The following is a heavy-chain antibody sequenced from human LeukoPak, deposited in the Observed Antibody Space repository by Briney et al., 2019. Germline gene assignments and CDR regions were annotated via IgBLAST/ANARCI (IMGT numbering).Heavy chain of an antibody. V-gene: IGHV3-23*01. J-gene: IGHJ6*02. CDR1: GFPFSSYA. CDR3: AREAAGYHYYYGMDV. D-gene: IGHD6-13*01. CDR2: VSGSGGGT. Sequence: GGSLRLSCAASGFPFSSYAMSWVRQAPGKGLEWVSVVSGSGGGTYYADSVKGRFTISRDNSKNTLYLQMDSLRAEDTAVYYCAREAAGYHYYYGMDVWGQGTTVTVSS.